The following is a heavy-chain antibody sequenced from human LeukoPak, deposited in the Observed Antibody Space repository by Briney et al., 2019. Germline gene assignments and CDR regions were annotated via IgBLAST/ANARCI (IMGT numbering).Heavy chain of an antibody. CDR2: INYIGDA. V-gene: IGHV4-59*08. CDR3: ARRGVARRYDGLDV. J-gene: IGHJ6*02. CDR1: GGFISSYH. D-gene: IGHD6-6*01. Sequence: SETLSLTCTVSGGFISSYHWNWIRQPPGKGLEWLGSINYIGDANYSPSLKSRVTISIDMSTNQFSLSLSSVTAADTAVYYCARRGVARRYDGLDVWAKGPRSPSP.